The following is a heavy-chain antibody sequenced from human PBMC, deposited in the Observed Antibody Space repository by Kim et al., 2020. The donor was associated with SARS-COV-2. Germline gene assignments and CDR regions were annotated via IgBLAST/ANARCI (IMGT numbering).Heavy chain of an antibody. CDR2: IIPILGIA. D-gene: IGHD5-12*01. J-gene: IGHJ5*02. CDR1: GGTFSSYA. V-gene: IGHV1-69*04. Sequence: SVKVSCKASGGTFSSYAISWVRQAPGQGLEWMGRIIPILGIANYAQKFQGRVTITADKSTSTAYMELSSPRSEDTAVYYCARDRSDGYAVSWGQGTLVTVSS. CDR3: ARDRSDGYAVS.